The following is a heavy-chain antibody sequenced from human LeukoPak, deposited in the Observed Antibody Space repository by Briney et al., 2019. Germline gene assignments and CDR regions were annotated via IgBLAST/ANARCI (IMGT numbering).Heavy chain of an antibody. CDR1: GFSLSTSGVG. J-gene: IGHJ4*02. V-gene: IGHV2-5*02. CDR2: IYWDDDK. D-gene: IGHD3-9*01. Sequence: SGPTLVKPTQTLTLTCTFSGFSLSTSGVGVGWIRQPPGKALEWLALIYWDDDKRYSASLKSRLTITKDTSKNQVVLTMTNMDPVDTATYYCAHSHSPHYDILTGYYMGGEYYFDYWGQGTLVTVSS. CDR3: AHSHSPHYDILTGYYMGGEYYFDY.